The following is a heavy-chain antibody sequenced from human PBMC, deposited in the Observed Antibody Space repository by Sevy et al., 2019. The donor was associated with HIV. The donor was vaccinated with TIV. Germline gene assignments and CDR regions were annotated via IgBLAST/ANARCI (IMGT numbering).Heavy chain of an antibody. CDR3: ARGGSYGDYMLSYYYGMDV. D-gene: IGHD3-16*01. CDR2: IYQDGSEK. V-gene: IGHV3-7*04. J-gene: IGHJ6*02. Sequence: GGSLRLSCAASGFSFRSYWMTWVRQAPGKGLEWVASIYQDGSEKYYMDSVKGRFTVSRDNAKNSLFLQMNSLRVEDTAGYYCARGGSYGDYMLSYYYGMDVWGQGTTVTVSS. CDR1: GFSFRSYW.